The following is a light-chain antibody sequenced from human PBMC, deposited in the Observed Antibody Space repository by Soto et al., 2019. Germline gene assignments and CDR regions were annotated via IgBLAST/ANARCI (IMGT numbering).Light chain of an antibody. CDR3: QQYYDWPIT. CDR2: GAS. V-gene: IGKV3-15*01. CDR1: QSISNL. J-gene: IGKJ5*01. Sequence: EIVMTQSPATLSVSPGGRATRSCRSSQSISNLLAWYQQKPGQAPRLLMYGASTRATGFPDRFSGSGSGTEFTLTISSLHSEDFAVYYCQQYYDWPITFGQGTRREIK.